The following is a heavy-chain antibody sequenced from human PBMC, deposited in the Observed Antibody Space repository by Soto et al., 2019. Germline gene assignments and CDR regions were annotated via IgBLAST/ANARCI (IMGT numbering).Heavy chain of an antibody. V-gene: IGHV4-30-2*01. Sequence: SQTLSLTCAVSGGSISSGGYSWSWIRQPPGKGLEWIGYIYHSGSTYYNPSLKSRVTISVDRSKNQFSLKLSSVTAADTAVYYCARDYGGFDYWGQGTLVTAPQ. CDR2: IYHSGST. D-gene: IGHD4-17*01. CDR3: ARDYGGFDY. CDR1: GGSISSGGYS. J-gene: IGHJ4*02.